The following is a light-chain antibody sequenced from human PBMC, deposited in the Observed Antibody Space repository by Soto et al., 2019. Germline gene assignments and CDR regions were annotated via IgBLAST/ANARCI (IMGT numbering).Light chain of an antibody. CDR3: QSYASSLSGWV. CDR2: GNS. Sequence: QSVLTQPPSVSGAPGQRVTISCTGSSSNIGAGYDVHWYQQLPGTAPKLLIYGNSNRPSGVTDRFSGSKSGTSASLAITGIQAEDEADYYCQSYASSLSGWVFGGGTKVTVL. V-gene: IGLV1-40*01. CDR1: SSNIGAGYD. J-gene: IGLJ3*02.